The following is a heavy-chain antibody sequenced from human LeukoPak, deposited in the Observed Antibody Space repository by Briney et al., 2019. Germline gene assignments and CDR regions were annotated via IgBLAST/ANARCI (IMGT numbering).Heavy chain of an antibody. J-gene: IGHJ4*02. V-gene: IGHV3-23*01. CDR2: FSGSGGST. Sequence: PGGSLRLSCAASGFIFSNYAMSWVRQAPGKGLQWVSAFSGSGGSTYYADSVKGRFTISRDNSRNTLYLQMNSLRAEDTAVYYCAASSWGGIDYWGQGTLVTVSS. D-gene: IGHD6-6*01. CDR1: GFIFSNYA. CDR3: AASSWGGIDY.